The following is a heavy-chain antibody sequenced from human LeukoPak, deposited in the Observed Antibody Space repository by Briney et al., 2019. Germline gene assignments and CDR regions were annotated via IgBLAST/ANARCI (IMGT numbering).Heavy chain of an antibody. V-gene: IGHV3-20*01. Sequence: GRSLRLSCAASGFTSDDYGMSWVRQAPRNGLEWVSGINWNGGSTGYADSVKGRFTISRDNAKNSLYLQMNSLRAEDTALYHCARGRRDGYNYAFDIWGQGTMVTVSS. CDR3: ARGRRDGYNYAFDI. D-gene: IGHD5-24*01. CDR2: INWNGGST. CDR1: GFTSDDYG. J-gene: IGHJ3*02.